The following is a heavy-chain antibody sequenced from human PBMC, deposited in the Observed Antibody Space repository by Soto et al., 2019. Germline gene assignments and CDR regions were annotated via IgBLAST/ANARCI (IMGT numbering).Heavy chain of an antibody. Sequence: EVQLEESGGALVQPGRSLRLSCAASGFTFDDYAMHWVRQVLGKGLEWVSSISWNSGNIGYADSVKGRFTTSRDNAKNSLYLQMNSLRPEDTAFYHCVRSNRGYSYGTPFDYWGQGTLVTVSS. CDR3: VRSNRGYSYGTPFDY. D-gene: IGHD5-18*01. V-gene: IGHV3-9*01. J-gene: IGHJ4*02. CDR1: GFTFDDYA. CDR2: ISWNSGNI.